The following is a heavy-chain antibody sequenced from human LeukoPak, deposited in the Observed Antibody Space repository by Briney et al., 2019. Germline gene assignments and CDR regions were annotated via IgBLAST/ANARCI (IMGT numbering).Heavy chain of an antibody. CDR2: ISYDGSNK. Sequence: GGSLRLSCAASGFTFSSYAMHWVRQAPGKGLEWVAVISYDGSNKYYADSVKGRFTISRDNAKNSLYLQMNSLRAEDTAVYYCARDDDFDWPRLFDYWGQGTLVTVSS. D-gene: IGHD3-9*01. CDR3: ARDDDFDWPRLFDY. V-gene: IGHV3-30-3*01. CDR1: GFTFSSYA. J-gene: IGHJ4*02.